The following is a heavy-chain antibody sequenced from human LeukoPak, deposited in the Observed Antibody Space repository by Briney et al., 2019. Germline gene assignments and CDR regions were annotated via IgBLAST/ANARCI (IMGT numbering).Heavy chain of an antibody. J-gene: IGHJ4*02. D-gene: IGHD2-15*01. CDR2: IKYDGSKK. CDR3: AKDPFGCSGGSCYPGSGSPFDY. Sequence: GGSLRLSCAASGFTFSSYWMSWVRQAPGQGLEWVANIKYDGSKKYYVDSVKGRFTISRDNSKNTLYLQMNSLRAEDTAVYYCAKDPFGCSGGSCYPGSGSPFDYWGQGTLVTVSS. CDR1: GFTFSSYW. V-gene: IGHV3-7*03.